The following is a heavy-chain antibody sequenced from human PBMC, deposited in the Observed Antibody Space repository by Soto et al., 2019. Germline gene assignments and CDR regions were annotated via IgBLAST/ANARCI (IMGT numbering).Heavy chain of an antibody. J-gene: IGHJ4*02. CDR3: AKARGCSGSRTPRVDF. CDR2: ISGGGDTT. CDR1: GFTFNNYA. D-gene: IGHD3-10*02. V-gene: IGHV3-23*01. Sequence: EVQLLESGGGLVQPGGSLRLSCAASGFTFNNYAMTWVRQAPGKGLEWVSAISGGGDTTSYADSVKGRFTVSRDGSKNTRYLQMSSLRAEDTALYYCAKARGCSGSRTPRVDFWGQGTLVTVSS.